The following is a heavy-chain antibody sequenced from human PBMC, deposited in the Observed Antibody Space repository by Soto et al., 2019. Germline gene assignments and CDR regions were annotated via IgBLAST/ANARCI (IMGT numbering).Heavy chain of an antibody. CDR2: ISGSGGST. CDR3: AKSGSGWYHAFDI. D-gene: IGHD6-19*01. Sequence: EVQLLESGGGLVQPGGSLRLSCAASGFIFSSYAMSWVRQAPGKGLEWVSAISGSGGSTYYADSVKGRFTISRDNSKNTLYLQMNSLRAEDTAVYYCAKSGSGWYHAFDIWGQGTMVTVSS. V-gene: IGHV3-23*01. J-gene: IGHJ3*02. CDR1: GFIFSSYA.